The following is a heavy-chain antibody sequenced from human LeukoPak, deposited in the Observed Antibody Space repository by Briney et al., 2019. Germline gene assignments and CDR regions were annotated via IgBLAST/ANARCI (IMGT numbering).Heavy chain of an antibody. CDR2: IYHSGST. CDR3: ARSRSSWYFDY. V-gene: IGHV4-4*02. J-gene: IGHJ4*02. Sequence: SGTLSLTCAVSGASINSSNWWSWVRQSPGKGLEWIGEIYHSGSTNYNPSLKSRVTISVDTSKNQFSLKLSSVTAADTAVYYCARSRSSWYFDYWGQGTLVTVSS. CDR1: GASINSSNW. D-gene: IGHD6-13*01.